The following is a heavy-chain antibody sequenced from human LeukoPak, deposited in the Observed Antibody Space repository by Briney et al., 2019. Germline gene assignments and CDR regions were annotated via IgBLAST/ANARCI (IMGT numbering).Heavy chain of an antibody. CDR2: MSYDGSNK. CDR1: GFTFSSYA. D-gene: IGHD2-2*01. V-gene: IGHV3-30-3*01. CDR3: ARNLPAADY. J-gene: IGHJ4*02. Sequence: GRSLRLSCAASGFTFSSYAMRWVRQAPGKGLVWVAFMSYDGSNKRYADSVQGRFTISRDNAKNSLYLQMNSLRADDTAVYYCARNLPAADYWGQGTLVTVSS.